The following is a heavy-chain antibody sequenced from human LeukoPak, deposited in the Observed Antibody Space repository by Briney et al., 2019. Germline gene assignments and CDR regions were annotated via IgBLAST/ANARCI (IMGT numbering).Heavy chain of an antibody. CDR2: IIPILGIA. V-gene: IGHV1-69*04. CDR1: GGTFSSYA. Sequence: GASVKVSCKASGGTFSSYAISWVRQAPGQGLEWMGRIIPILGIANYAQKFQGRVTITADKSTSTAYMDPSSLRSDDTAVYYCARDPRRGSGRPTNWFDPWGQGTLVTVSS. CDR3: ARDPRRGSGRPTNWFDP. J-gene: IGHJ5*02. D-gene: IGHD3-10*01.